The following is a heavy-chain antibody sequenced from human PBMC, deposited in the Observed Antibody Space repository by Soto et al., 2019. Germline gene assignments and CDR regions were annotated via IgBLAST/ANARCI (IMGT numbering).Heavy chain of an antibody. J-gene: IGHJ5*02. Sequence: PSATLSLTYTVSDGSIISYYWSWIRQPPGKGLEWIGYIYYSGSTNYNPSLKSRVTISVDTSKNQFSLKLSSVTAADTAVYYCARVGYQPLGRWFDLWGQGTLVTV. CDR3: ARVGYQPLGRWFDL. CDR1: DGSIISYY. D-gene: IGHD2-2*01. CDR2: IYYSGST. V-gene: IGHV4-59*01.